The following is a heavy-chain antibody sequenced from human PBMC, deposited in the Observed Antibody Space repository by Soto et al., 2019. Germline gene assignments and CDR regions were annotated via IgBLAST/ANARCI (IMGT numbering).Heavy chain of an antibody. Sequence: GGSLRLSCAASGFTFSSYDMHWVRQATGKGLEWVSAIGTTGDTYYPGSVKGRFTISRENAKNSLYLQMNSLRAGDTAVYYCAREKNYYDSSGYIDYYGMDVWGQGTTVTVSS. CDR1: GFTFSSYD. CDR2: IGTTGDT. CDR3: AREKNYYDSSGYIDYYGMDV. J-gene: IGHJ6*02. D-gene: IGHD3-22*01. V-gene: IGHV3-13*01.